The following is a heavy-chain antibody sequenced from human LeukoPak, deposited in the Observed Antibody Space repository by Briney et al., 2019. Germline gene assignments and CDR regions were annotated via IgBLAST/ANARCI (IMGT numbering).Heavy chain of an antibody. Sequence: PGGSLRLSCAASGFTFSSYWMHWVRQAPGKGLVWVSRINSDGSSTSYADSVKGRFTISRDNAKNTLYLQMNSLRAEDTAVYYCTEGANNWNYDGNAFDIWGQGTMVTVSS. CDR2: INSDGSST. D-gene: IGHD1-7*01. CDR3: TEGANNWNYDGNAFDI. V-gene: IGHV3-74*01. J-gene: IGHJ3*02. CDR1: GFTFSSYW.